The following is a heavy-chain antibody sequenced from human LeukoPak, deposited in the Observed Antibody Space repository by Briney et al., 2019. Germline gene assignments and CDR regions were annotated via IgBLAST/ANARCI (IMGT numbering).Heavy chain of an antibody. V-gene: IGHV1-2*02. J-gene: IGHJ5*02. CDR2: INPNSGGT. D-gene: IGHD6-19*01. CDR1: GYTFTGYY. CDR3: ARISGWYGWFDP. Sequence: ASVKVSCKASGYTFTGYYMHWVRQAPGQGLERMGWINPNSGGTNYAQKFQGRVTMTRDTSISTAYMELSRLRSDDTAVYYCARISGWYGWFDPWGQGTLVTVSS.